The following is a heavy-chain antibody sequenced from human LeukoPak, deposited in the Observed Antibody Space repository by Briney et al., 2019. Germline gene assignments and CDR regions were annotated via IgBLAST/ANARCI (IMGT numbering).Heavy chain of an antibody. Sequence: SQTLSLTCTVSGDSLTSGSRYWSWIRQPAGKGLEWIGHFYSSTRTTYNPSLESRITISGDTAKNQFSLKLDSVTAADTAVYFCARCMSELDYGDYAYYYHMDVWGKGTTVTVSS. CDR3: ARCMSELDYGDYAYYYHMDV. CDR2: FYSSTRT. D-gene: IGHD4-17*01. V-gene: IGHV4-61*09. J-gene: IGHJ6*04. CDR1: GDSLTSGSRY.